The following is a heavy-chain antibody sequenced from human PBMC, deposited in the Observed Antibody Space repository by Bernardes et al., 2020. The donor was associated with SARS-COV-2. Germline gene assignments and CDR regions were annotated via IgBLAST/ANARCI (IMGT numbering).Heavy chain of an antibody. CDR1: GFTFSNSW. J-gene: IGHJ4*02. D-gene: IGHD1-26*01. Sequence: GGSLRLSCAASGFTFSNSWMHWVRQAPGTGLVWVSRINPDGSSTRYADSVKGRFTISRDNAKNTLYLQMNSLTAEDTAVYYCVRGEIRGVGAPRHWGQGTLVPGSS. CDR2: INPDGSST. V-gene: IGHV3-74*01. CDR3: VRGEIRGVGAPRH.